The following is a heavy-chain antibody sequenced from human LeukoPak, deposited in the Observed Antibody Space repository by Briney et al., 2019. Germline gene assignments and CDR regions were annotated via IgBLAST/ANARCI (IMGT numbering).Heavy chain of an antibody. CDR2: IGYHRTSK. V-gene: IGHV3-30*02. CDR1: GYTRSRYG. J-gene: IGHJ4*02. CDR3: AKNRRASGDYAGAFDY. Sequence: GGSLRLSRAAYGYTRSRYGIHGVRGAPGRGLGWGAFIGYHRTSKHYADCVKGRFTISGDNSTNTLYLQMNSLRTEDTAVYYCAKNRRASGDYAGAFDYWGQGTLVTVSS. D-gene: IGHD4-17*01.